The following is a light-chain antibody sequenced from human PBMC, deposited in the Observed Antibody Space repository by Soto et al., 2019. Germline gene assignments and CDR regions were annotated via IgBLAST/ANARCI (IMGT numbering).Light chain of an antibody. CDR3: SSYTNRGTPYV. Sequence: QSALTQPASVSGSPGQSITISCTGTRGDIGGYDYVSWYQQYPGKAPKLLIFEVTNRPSGVSDRFSGSKSGSTASLTISGLRAEDEADYYCSSYTNRGTPYVFGTGTQLTVL. CDR1: RGDIGGYDY. V-gene: IGLV2-14*01. CDR2: EVT. J-gene: IGLJ1*01.